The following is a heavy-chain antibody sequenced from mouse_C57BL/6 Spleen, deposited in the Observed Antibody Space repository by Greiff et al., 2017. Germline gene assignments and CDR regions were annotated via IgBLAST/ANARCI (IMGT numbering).Heavy chain of an antibody. CDR1: GFTFSDYY. J-gene: IGHJ2*01. CDR2: INYDGSST. D-gene: IGHD1-1*01. CDR3: ARERRLYYYGSSYYFDY. Sequence: EVKLVESEGGLVQPGSSMKLSCTASGFTFSDYYMAWVRQVPEKGLEWVANINYDGSSTYYLDSLKSRFIISKDNAKNILYLQMSSLKSEDTATYYCARERRLYYYGSSYYFDYWGQGTTLTVSS. V-gene: IGHV5-16*01.